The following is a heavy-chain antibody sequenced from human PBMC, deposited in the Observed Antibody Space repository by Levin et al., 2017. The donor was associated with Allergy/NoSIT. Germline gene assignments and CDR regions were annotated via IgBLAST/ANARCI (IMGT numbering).Heavy chain of an antibody. D-gene: IGHD7-27*01. J-gene: IGHJ4*02. CDR1: GGSVSSKTDY. CDR3: ARLRAQQSRPNWGFDC. V-gene: IGHV4-39*01. CDR2: IYFSET. Sequence: SETLSLTCTVSGGSVSSKTDYWGWIRQPPGKGLEWVGSIYFSETYYNPSLNSRVTISVDTSKNQFSLNLRSVSATDTAVYYCARLRAQQSRPNWGFDCWGQGTLVTVSS.